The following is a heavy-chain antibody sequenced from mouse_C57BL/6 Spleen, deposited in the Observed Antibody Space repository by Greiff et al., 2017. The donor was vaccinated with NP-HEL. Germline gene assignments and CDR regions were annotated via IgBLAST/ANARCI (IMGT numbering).Heavy chain of an antibody. CDR1: GYTFTSYW. V-gene: IGHV1-50*01. D-gene: IGHD2-13*01. CDR2: IDPSDSYT. Sequence: QVQLQQPGAELVKPGASVKLSCKASGYTFTSYWMQWVKQRPGQGLEWIGEIDPSDSYTNYNQKFKGKATLTVDTSSSTAYMQLSSLTSEDSAVYYCARRDGDPPDYWGQGTTLTVSS. J-gene: IGHJ2*01. CDR3: ARRDGDPPDY.